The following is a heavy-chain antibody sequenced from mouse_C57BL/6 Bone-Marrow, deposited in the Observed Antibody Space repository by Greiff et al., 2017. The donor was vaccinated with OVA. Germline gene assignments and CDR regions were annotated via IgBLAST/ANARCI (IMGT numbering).Heavy chain of an antibody. CDR1: GFTFSDYG. CDR3: ARKYGLFDY. D-gene: IGHD1-1*01. J-gene: IGHJ2*01. CDR2: ISSGSSTI. V-gene: IGHV5-17*01. Sequence: EVKVVESGGGLVKPGGSLKLSCAASGFTFSDYGMHWVRQAPEKGLEWVAYISSGSSTIYYADTVKGRFTISRDNAKNTLFLQMTRLRSADTAMYYCARKYGLFDYWGQGTTLTVSS.